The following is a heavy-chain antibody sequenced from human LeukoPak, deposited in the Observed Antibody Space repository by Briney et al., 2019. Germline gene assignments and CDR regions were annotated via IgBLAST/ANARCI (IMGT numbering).Heavy chain of an antibody. CDR2: IDPSDSYT. Sequence: GESLRISCKGSGYSFTSYWISWVRQMPGKGLEWMGRIDPSDSYTNYSPSFQGHVTISADKSISTAYLQWSSLKASDTAMYYRARRSGYCSSTSCYTFDYWGQGTLVTVSS. V-gene: IGHV5-10-1*01. J-gene: IGHJ4*02. CDR1: GYSFTSYW. CDR3: ARRSGYCSSTSCYTFDY. D-gene: IGHD2-2*02.